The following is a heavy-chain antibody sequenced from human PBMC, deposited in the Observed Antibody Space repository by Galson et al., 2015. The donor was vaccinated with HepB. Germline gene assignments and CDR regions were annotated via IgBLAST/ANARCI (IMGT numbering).Heavy chain of an antibody. D-gene: IGHD1-7*01. J-gene: IGHJ2*01. CDR2: SRNKEKSYTT. Sequence: SLRLSCAASGFTLSDYYMDWVRQAPGKGLEWIGRSRNKEKSYTTGYAASLKGGFPISRVDSETSVYLQMNSLKTEDTAVYYCVRATGENYYFDLWGRGTLVTVSS. V-gene: IGHV3-72*01. CDR1: GFTLSDYY. CDR3: VRATGENYYFDL.